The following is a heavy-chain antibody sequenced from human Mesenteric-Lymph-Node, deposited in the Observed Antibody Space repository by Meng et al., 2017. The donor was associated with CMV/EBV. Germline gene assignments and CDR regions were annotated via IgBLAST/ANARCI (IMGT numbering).Heavy chain of an antibody. J-gene: IGHJ6*02. CDR3: AARPRWFGESSSTFYYGMDV. D-gene: IGHD3-10*01. CDR2: IYHDGTT. V-gene: IGHV4-4*02. Sequence: SETLSLTCAVSGGSMTSNQWWSWVRQSPAKGLEWIGEIYHDGTTHSNPSLNSRVTTSVDKSKKQFSLIMTSVTAADTADYYCAARPRWFGESSSTFYYGMDVWGQGTTVTVSS. CDR1: GGSMTSNQW.